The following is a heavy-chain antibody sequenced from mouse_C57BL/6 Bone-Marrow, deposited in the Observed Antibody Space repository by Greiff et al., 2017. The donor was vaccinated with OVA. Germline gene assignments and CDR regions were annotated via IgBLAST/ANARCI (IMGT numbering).Heavy chain of an antibody. V-gene: IGHV1-81*01. CDR1: GYTFTSYG. D-gene: IGHD3-1*01. CDR3: ARSGWDGAWFAY. CDR2: IYPRSGNT. J-gene: IGHJ3*01. Sequence: QVQLQQSGAELARPGASVKLSCKASGYTFTSYGISWVKQRTGQGLEWIGEIYPRSGNTYYNEKFKGKATLTADKSSSTAYMELRSLTSEDSAVYFCARSGWDGAWFAYWGQGTLVTVSA.